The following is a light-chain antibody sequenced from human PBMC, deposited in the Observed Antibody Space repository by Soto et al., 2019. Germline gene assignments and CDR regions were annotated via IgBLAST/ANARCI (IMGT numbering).Light chain of an antibody. Sequence: QSVLTQPRSVSGSPGQSVTISCTGTSSDVGGYNYVSWYQQHPGRAPKVMIYDVSKRPSGVPDRFSGSKSGNTASLTISGLQADDEADYYCCSYARTYTYVFGNGTKVTVL. J-gene: IGLJ1*01. CDR3: CSYARTYTYV. CDR2: DVS. CDR1: SSDVGGYNY. V-gene: IGLV2-11*01.